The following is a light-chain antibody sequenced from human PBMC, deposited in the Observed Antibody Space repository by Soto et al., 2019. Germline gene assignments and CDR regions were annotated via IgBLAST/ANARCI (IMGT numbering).Light chain of an antibody. CDR2: LNSDGSH. CDR3: QTLGTGIHYV. CDR1: SGHSSYA. J-gene: IGLJ1*01. V-gene: IGLV4-69*01. Sequence: QPVLTQSPSASASLGASVKLTCTLSSGHSSYAIAWHQQQPEKGPRYLMKLNSDGSHSKGDGIPDRFSGSSSGAESYLTISSLQSEDEADYYCQTLGTGIHYVFGTGTKLTVL.